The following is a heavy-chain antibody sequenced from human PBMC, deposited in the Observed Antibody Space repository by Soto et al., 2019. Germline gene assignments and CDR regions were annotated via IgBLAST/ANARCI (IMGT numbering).Heavy chain of an antibody. J-gene: IGHJ4*02. D-gene: IGHD6-19*01. CDR2: ITSDTNTI. Sequence: EVQLEESGGGLVQPGGSLRLSCGASGFRFDIYSMNWIRQAPEKGLEWSAYITSDTNTIKYADSVKGRFTISRDNDKNLVYLQMNGLRDDDTAVYYCARSVEGHFDYWGQGTVVTVS. CDR1: GFRFDIYS. CDR3: ARSVEGHFDY. V-gene: IGHV3-48*02.